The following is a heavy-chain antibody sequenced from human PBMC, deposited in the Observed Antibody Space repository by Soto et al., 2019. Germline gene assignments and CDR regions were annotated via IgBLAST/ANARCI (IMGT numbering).Heavy chain of an antibody. CDR1: GGSISSGDHY. J-gene: IGHJ6*03. CDR3: ARGFPYYYCWSGYYGYYYYMDV. CDR2: IYYSGTT. V-gene: IGHV4-31*03. D-gene: IGHD3-3*01. Sequence: SETLSLTCTVSGGSISSGDHYWSWVRQHPGKGLEWIGYIYYSGTTYYTLSLKSRVTISIDTSKSRFSLQLASVTAADTAVYYCARGFPYYYCWSGYYGYYYYMDVWGKGTTVTVSS.